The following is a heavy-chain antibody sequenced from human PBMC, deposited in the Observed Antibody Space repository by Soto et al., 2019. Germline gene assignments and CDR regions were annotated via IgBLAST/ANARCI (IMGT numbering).Heavy chain of an antibody. J-gene: IGHJ4*02. CDR1: GGSISSYY. V-gene: IGHV4-59*08. D-gene: IGHD6-19*01. CDR2: IHYSGST. CDR3: ARHVNVAVAGTGFDY. Sequence: QVQLQESGPGLVKPSETLSLTCTVSGGSISSYYWSWIRQPPGKGLEWIGHIHYSGSTNYNPSLRGRVTLSGVPSQIQFSLKLSSVTAADTAVYYCARHVNVAVAGTGFDYWGQGTLVTVSS.